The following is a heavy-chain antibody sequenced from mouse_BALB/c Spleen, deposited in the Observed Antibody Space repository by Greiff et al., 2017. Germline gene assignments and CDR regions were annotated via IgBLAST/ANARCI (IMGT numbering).Heavy chain of an antibody. CDR2: IYWDDDK. V-gene: IGHV8-12*01. CDR1: GFSLSTSGMG. Sequence: QVTLKVSGPGILQPSQTLSLTCSFSGFSLSTSGMGVSWIRQPSGKGLEWLAHIYWDDDKRYNPSLKSRLTISKDTSRNQVFLKITSVDTADTATYYCARRDYGNYPFAYWGQGTLVTVSA. CDR3: ARRDYGNYPFAY. D-gene: IGHD2-1*01. J-gene: IGHJ3*01.